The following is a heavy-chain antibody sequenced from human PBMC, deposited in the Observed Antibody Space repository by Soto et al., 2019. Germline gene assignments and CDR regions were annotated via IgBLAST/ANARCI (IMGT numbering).Heavy chain of an antibody. CDR3: ARGRPSVYCSGGSCYYDYYYGMDV. D-gene: IGHD2-15*01. CDR1: GFTFSSYD. J-gene: IGHJ6*02. Sequence: GGSLRLSCAASGFTFSSYDMHWVRQATGKGLEWVSAIGTAGDTYYPGSVKGRFTIPRENAKNSLYLQMNSLRAGDTAVYYCARGRPSVYCSGGSCYYDYYYGMDVWGQGTTVTVSS. V-gene: IGHV3-13*01. CDR2: IGTAGDT.